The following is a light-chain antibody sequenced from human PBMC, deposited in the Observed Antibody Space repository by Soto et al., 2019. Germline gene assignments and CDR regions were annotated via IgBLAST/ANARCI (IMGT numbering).Light chain of an antibody. J-gene: IGKJ1*01. Sequence: DIQMTQSPSTLSASVGDRVTITCRASQSISPWLAWYQQKPGKAPKLLIYKVSSLEGGVPSRFSGSGSGTEFTLTISSLQPDDFATYYCQQYNSYSTFGQGTRVEVK. CDR3: QQYNSYST. CDR2: KVS. V-gene: IGKV1-5*03. CDR1: QSISPW.